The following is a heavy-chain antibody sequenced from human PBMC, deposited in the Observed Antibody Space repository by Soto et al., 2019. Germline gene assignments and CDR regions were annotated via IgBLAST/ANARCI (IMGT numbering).Heavy chain of an antibody. CDR2: IYYTGST. Sequence: QVQMQESGPGLVKPSQTLSLTCSVSGASIRSGGYYWSWLRQSPGKGLEWIGHIYYTGSTFYSPSLKSRLTISLDTSKHQFSLDLRSVTAADTAMYYCARIEMASIKWGRGTLVTVAS. J-gene: IGHJ4*02. CDR1: GASIRSGGYY. CDR3: ARIEMASIK. V-gene: IGHV4-31*03.